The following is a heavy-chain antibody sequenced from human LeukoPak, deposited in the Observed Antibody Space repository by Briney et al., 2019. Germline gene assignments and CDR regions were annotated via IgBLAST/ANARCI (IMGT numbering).Heavy chain of an antibody. CDR1: GYNFSKYW. J-gene: IGHJ4*02. CDR2: IYPRDSDV. D-gene: IGHD6-19*01. CDR3: ASASGELYYFDY. V-gene: IGHV5-51*01. Sequence: GESLKISCKGIGYNFSKYWIGWVRQMPGKGLEWMGIIYPRDSDVRYNPSFQGHVTISADKSISTAYLQWSSLKASDTAMYYCASASGELYYFDYWGQGTLVTVSS.